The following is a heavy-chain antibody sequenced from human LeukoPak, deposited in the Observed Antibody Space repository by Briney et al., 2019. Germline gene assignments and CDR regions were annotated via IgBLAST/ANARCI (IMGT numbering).Heavy chain of an antibody. Sequence: GGSLRLSCAASGFTLSSNYMSWVRQAPGKGLEWVSVIYSGVSTYYADSVKGRFTISRDNSKNTLYLQMNSLRAEDTAVYYCARILGGIDYWGQGTLVTVSS. V-gene: IGHV3-53*01. J-gene: IGHJ4*02. CDR1: GFTLSSNY. CDR3: ARILGGIDY. CDR2: IYSGVST. D-gene: IGHD3-10*01.